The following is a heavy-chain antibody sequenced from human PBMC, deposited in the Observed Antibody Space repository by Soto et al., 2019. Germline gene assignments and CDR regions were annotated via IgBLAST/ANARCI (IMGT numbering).Heavy chain of an antibody. CDR2: INHSGST. V-gene: IGHV4-34*01. CDR3: ARNDFWSGYYTRRVGGTYYGMDV. J-gene: IGHJ6*02. D-gene: IGHD3-3*01. CDR1: GGSFSGYY. Sequence: PSETLSLTCAVYGGSFSGYYWSWIRQPPGKGLEWIGEINHSGSTNYNLSLKSRVTISVDTSKNQLSLKLSSVTAADTAVYYCARNDFWSGYYTRRVGGTYYGMDVWGQGTTVTVSS.